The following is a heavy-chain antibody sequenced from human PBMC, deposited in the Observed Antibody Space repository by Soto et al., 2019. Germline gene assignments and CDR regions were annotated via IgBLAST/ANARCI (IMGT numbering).Heavy chain of an antibody. V-gene: IGHV3-23*01. CDR2: ISGSGGST. CDR3: AKDQVVPAANFDY. D-gene: IGHD2-2*01. Sequence: LSLTCAASGFTFSSYAMSWVRQAPGKGLEWVSAISGSGGSTYYADSVKGRFTISRDNSKNTLYLQMNSLRAEDTAVYYCAKDQVVPAANFDYWGQGTLVTVSS. CDR1: GFTFSSYA. J-gene: IGHJ4*02.